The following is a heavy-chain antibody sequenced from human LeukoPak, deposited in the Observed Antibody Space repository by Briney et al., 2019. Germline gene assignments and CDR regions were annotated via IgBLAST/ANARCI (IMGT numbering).Heavy chain of an antibody. Sequence: GGSLRLSCAASGFTFSSYSMNWVRQAPGKGLGWVSSISSSSSYIYYADSVKGRFTISRDNAKNSLYLQMNSLRAEDTAVYYCARDVPAAAGAFDYWGQGTLVTVSS. J-gene: IGHJ4*02. V-gene: IGHV3-21*01. D-gene: IGHD6-13*01. CDR2: ISSSSSYI. CDR3: ARDVPAAAGAFDY. CDR1: GFTFSSYS.